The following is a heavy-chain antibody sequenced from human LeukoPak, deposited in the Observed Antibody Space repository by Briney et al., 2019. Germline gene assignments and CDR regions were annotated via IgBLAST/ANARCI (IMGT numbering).Heavy chain of an antibody. CDR3: ASDSGIAGRLFSNWFDP. D-gene: IGHD6-6*01. CDR2: ISSSSSYI. J-gene: IGHJ5*02. Sequence: PGGSLRHSRAASGFTFSSYAMTLVRQAPGKGLEWVSAISSSSSYIYYAGSVEGRFTISRDNTKNSLYLQMNSLRAEDPAVYYCASDSGIAGRLFSNWFDPWGQGTLVTVSS. V-gene: IGHV3-21*01. CDR1: GFTFSSYA.